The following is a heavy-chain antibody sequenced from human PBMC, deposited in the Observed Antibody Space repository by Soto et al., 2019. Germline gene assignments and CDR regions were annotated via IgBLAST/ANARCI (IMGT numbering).Heavy chain of an antibody. CDR2: IYRTGTA. J-gene: IGHJ4*02. CDR1: GGSISGSDYY. V-gene: IGHV4-39*01. Sequence: QLQLQESGPGLVEPSETLSLTCTVSGGSISGSDYYWAWLRQPPGKGLEWLGTIYRTGTAYYNPSLKSRLTLSVDPSKNQFFLILTSVSAADTAVYFCADMRGQWLPRDWGQGTLVTVSS. D-gene: IGHD6-19*01. CDR3: ADMRGQWLPRD.